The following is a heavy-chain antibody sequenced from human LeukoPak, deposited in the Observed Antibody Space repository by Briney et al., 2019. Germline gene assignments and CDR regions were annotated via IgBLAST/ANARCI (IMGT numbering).Heavy chain of an antibody. CDR2: IRYDGSNK. D-gene: IGHD3-22*01. CDR3: ARASQYYYDSSGSEYFDL. CDR1: GFTFSSYG. Sequence: GGSLRLSCAASGFTFSSYGMHWVRQAPGKGLEWVAFIRYDGSNKYYADSVKGRFTISRDNSKNTLYLQMNSLRAEDTALYYCARASQYYYDSSGSEYFDLWGRGTLVTVSS. V-gene: IGHV3-30*02. J-gene: IGHJ2*01.